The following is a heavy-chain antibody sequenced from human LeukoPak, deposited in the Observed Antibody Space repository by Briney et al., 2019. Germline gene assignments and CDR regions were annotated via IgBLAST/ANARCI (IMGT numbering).Heavy chain of an antibody. CDR3: ARVGGTYDYDSSGSIDY. CDR1: GGSISSGDYY. Sequence: SETLSLTCTVSGGSISSGDYYWSWIRQPPGKGLEWIGYIYYSGSTYYNPSLKSRVTISVDTSKNQFSLKLSSVTAADTAVYYCARVGGTYDYDSSGSIDYWGQGTLVTVSS. D-gene: IGHD3-22*01. J-gene: IGHJ4*02. CDR2: IYYSGST. V-gene: IGHV4-30-4*01.